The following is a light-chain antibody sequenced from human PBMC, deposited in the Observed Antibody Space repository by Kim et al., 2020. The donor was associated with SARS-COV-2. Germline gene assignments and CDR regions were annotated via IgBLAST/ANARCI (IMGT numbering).Light chain of an antibody. CDR1: QGITNS. CDR3: QQFHSYPLT. J-gene: IGKJ4*01. CDR2: DAS. V-gene: IGKV1-13*02. Sequence: ASLGDRATITGRASQGITNSLAWYQQKSGTPPHLLIYDASTLQSGVPSRFSGSGSGTHFTLTINSLQPEDFATYYCQQFHSYPLTFGGGTKVDIK.